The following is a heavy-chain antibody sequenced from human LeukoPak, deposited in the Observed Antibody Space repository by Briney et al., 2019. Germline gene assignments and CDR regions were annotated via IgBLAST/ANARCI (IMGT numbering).Heavy chain of an antibody. V-gene: IGHV1-69*13. J-gene: IGHJ3*02. CDR1: GGTFTSYA. Sequence: SVKVSCKASGGTFTSYAISWVRQAPGQGLEWMGGIIPIYGTANYAQKFQGRVTITADESTSTDYMELSSLRSEDTALYYCAIGLQAFGIWDQGHVVTVSS. D-gene: IGHD4-11*01. CDR2: IIPIYGTA. CDR3: AIGLQAFGI.